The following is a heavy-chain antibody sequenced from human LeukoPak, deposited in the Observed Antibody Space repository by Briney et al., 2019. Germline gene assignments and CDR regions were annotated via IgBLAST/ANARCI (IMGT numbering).Heavy chain of an antibody. CDR2: ISAYNGNT. J-gene: IGHJ4*02. V-gene: IGHV1-18*01. Sequence: ASVKVSCKASGYTFTSYGISWVRQAPGQGLEWMGWISAYNGNTNYAQKLQGRVTMTTDTSTSTAYMELRSLRSADTAVYYCARDLGFYDSSGYYLYYFDYWGQGTLVTVSS. D-gene: IGHD3-22*01. CDR1: GYTFTSYG. CDR3: ARDLGFYDSSGYYLYYFDY.